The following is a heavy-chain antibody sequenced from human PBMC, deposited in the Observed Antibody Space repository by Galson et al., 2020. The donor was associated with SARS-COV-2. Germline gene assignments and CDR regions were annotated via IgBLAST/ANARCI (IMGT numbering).Heavy chain of an antibody. CDR1: GGSISSGGYY. D-gene: IGHD6-6*01. CDR2: IYYSGST. CDR3: SRDQGGIAAHRYDYYYYMDV. J-gene: IGHJ6*03. Sequence: SETLSLTCTVSGGSISSGGYYWSWIRQHPGKGLEWIGYIYYSGSTYYNPSLKSRVTISVDTSKNQFSLKLSSVTAADTAVYYCSRDQGGIAAHRYDYYYYMDVWGKGTTVTVSS. V-gene: IGHV4-31*03.